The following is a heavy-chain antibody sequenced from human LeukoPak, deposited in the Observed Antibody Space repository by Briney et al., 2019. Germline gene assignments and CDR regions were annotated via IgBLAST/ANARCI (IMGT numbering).Heavy chain of an antibody. CDR1: GVPFSNYY. V-gene: IGHV4-34*01. J-gene: IGHJ4*02. CDR2: INHSGYT. CDR3: TRAVAGHPD. D-gene: IGHD6-19*01. Sequence: PSETLSLTCAVSGVPFSNYYWSWVRQSPRRGLEWIGEINHSGYTNYNPSLKSRVTMSIDTSKNQFSLILTSVTAADAGVYYCTRAVAGHPDWGQGTLVTVSS.